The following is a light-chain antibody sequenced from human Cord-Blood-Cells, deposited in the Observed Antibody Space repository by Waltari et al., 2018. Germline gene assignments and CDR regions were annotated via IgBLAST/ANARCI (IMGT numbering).Light chain of an antibody. J-gene: IGLJ1*01. CDR1: SSDVGGYNY. CDR3: SSYTSSNYV. Sequence: QSALTPPASVSGSPGQSLTISCTGTSSDVGGYNYVSWYQQHPGKPPTLMIYDVSNRTSGVSNRFSGAKSGNTASLTISGLQAEDEADYYYSSYTSSNYVFGTGTKVTVL. CDR2: DVS. V-gene: IGLV2-14*03.